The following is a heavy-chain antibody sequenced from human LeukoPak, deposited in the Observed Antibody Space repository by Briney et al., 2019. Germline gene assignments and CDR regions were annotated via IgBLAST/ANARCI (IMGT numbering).Heavy chain of an antibody. CDR3: ARDTSRQLITLHAFDI. J-gene: IGHJ3*02. V-gene: IGHV3-7*01. CDR1: GFTFGNFW. Sequence: PGGSLTLSCEASGFTFGNFWMSWVRQAPGKGLEWVANIKEDGGESYYVDSVKGRFIISRDNANNLLYLQMSSLRVEDTAIYYCARDTSRQLITLHAFDIWGRGTMVTVSP. D-gene: IGHD1-14*01. CDR2: IKEDGGES.